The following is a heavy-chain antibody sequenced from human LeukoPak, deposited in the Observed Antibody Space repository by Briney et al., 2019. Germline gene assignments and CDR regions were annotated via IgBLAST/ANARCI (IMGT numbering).Heavy chain of an antibody. Sequence: PSETLSLTCTVSGGSISSYYWSWIRQPPGKGLEWIGYIYYSGSTNYNPSLKSRVTISVDTSKNQFSLKLSSVTAADTAVYYCARGNMVRARSAFDIWGQGTMVTVSS. CDR2: IYYSGST. CDR1: GGSISSYY. CDR3: ARGNMVRARSAFDI. D-gene: IGHD3-10*01. V-gene: IGHV4-59*08. J-gene: IGHJ3*02.